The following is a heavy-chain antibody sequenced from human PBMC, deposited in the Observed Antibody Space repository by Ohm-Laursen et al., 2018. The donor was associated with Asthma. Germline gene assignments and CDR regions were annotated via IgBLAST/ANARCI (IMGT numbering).Heavy chain of an antibody. Sequence: SLRLSCTASGFTFDDYAMHWVRQAPGKGLEWVSGISWNSGSIGYADSVKGRFTISRDNAKNSLYLQMNSLRAEDTALYYCAKDLFEGVQGLTASMDVWGQGTTVTVSS. CDR2: ISWNSGSI. CDR1: GFTFDDYA. J-gene: IGHJ6*02. CDR3: AKDLFEGVQGLTASMDV. D-gene: IGHD3-10*01. V-gene: IGHV3-9*01.